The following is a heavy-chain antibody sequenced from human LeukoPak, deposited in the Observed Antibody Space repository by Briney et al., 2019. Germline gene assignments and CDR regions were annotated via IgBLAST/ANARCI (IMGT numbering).Heavy chain of an antibody. V-gene: IGHV3-7*01. CDR2: IKQDGSEK. CDR1: GFTFSSYW. Sequence: PGGSLRLSCAASGFTFSSYWMSWVRQAPGKGLEWVANIKQDGSEKYYVDSVKGRFTISRDNAKNSLYLQMNSLRAEDTAVYYCAGGGGCSGGSWYSTTPYYYYGMDVWGQGTTVTVSS. CDR3: AGGGGCSGGSWYSTTPYYYYGMDV. J-gene: IGHJ6*02. D-gene: IGHD2-15*01.